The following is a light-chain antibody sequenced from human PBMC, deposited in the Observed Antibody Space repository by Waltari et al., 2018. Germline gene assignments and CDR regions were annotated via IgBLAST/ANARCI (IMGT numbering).Light chain of an antibody. CDR1: QTINSW. CDR3: QQYSTYPYT. CDR2: RAS. V-gene: IGKV1-5*03. J-gene: IGKJ2*01. Sequence: IQMTQSPSTLPASVGDRVTITCRASQTINSWLAWYQQRPGKALKMLIYRASTLERGVPSRFSGSGSGTEFTLTIISLQPDDFATYYCQQYSTYPYTFGQGTKLEIK.